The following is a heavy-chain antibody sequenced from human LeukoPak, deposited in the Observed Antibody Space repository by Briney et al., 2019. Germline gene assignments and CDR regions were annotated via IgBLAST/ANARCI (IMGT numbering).Heavy chain of an antibody. CDR1: GGSISSSSYY. J-gene: IGHJ4*02. CDR2: IYYSGST. Sequence: SETLSLTCTVSGGSISSSSYYWGWIRQPPGKGLEWIGSIYYSGSTYYHPSLKSRVTISVDTSKNQFSLKLDSVTAADTAVYYCASEIRYYFDYWGQGTLVTVSS. CDR3: ASEIRYYFDY. V-gene: IGHV4-39*07.